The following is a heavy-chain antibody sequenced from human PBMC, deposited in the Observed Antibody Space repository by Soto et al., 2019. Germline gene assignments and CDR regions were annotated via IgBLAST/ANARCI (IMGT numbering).Heavy chain of an antibody. CDR1: GFTVSSSY. Sequence: EVQLVESGGGLIQPGGSLRLSCAASGFTVSSSYMSWVRQAPGKGLEFVSVIYTDGNTYYADSVKGRFTISRDNSKNTVYLQMNSLRAEDTAVYYCASYYDSSGYIIDYWGQGTLVTVSS. J-gene: IGHJ4*02. CDR3: ASYYDSSGYIIDY. D-gene: IGHD3-22*01. CDR2: IYTDGNT. V-gene: IGHV3-53*01.